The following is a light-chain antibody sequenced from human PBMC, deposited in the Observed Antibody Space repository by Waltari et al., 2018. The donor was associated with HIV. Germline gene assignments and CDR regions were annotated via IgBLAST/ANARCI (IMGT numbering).Light chain of an antibody. CDR1: SSNIGAGYD. Sequence: QSELTQPPSVSAAPGQRVTISCTGSSSNIGAGYDVHWYPQVPGRAPKVVIYGNSNRPSGVPDRFSGSKSGSSASLVITGLQSEDEADYYCQSYDSNLSGLFGGGTKVTVL. CDR3: QSYDSNLSGL. J-gene: IGLJ2*01. CDR2: GNS. V-gene: IGLV1-40*01.